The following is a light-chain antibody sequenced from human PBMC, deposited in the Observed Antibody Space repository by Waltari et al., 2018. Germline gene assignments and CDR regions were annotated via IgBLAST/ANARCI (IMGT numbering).Light chain of an antibody. CDR1: QSIRTY. CDR2: AAS. Sequence: DIQVTQSPSSLSASVGARVTITCRTSQSIRTYLNWYPHKPGTAPKVLIYAASRLQSGVPSRISGSGSGTDFTLTISGLLPEDSATYFCQQSYNMPPTFGQGTRLEIK. J-gene: IGKJ5*01. V-gene: IGKV1-39*01. CDR3: QQSYNMPPT.